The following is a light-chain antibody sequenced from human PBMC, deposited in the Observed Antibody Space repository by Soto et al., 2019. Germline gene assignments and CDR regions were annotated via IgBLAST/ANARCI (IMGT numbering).Light chain of an antibody. Sequence: DPQMTQSPSTLSASVGDRVTITCRASQSISSWLAWYQQKPGKAPKVLIFKASSLESGVPSRFSGSGSGTDFTLTISSLQPDDFATYYCQQYNAYPVTFGGGTKVEIK. V-gene: IGKV1-5*03. J-gene: IGKJ4*01. CDR2: KAS. CDR3: QQYNAYPVT. CDR1: QSISSW.